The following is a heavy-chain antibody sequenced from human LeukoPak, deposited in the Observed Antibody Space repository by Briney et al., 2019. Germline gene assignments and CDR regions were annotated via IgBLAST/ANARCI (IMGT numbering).Heavy chain of an antibody. D-gene: IGHD5-24*01. V-gene: IGHV3-53*01. CDR3: ARGGGGNGYNYMDY. J-gene: IGHJ4*02. CDR2: IYSGGST. Sequence: GGSLRLSCAASGFTVSSNYMSWVRQAPGKGLEWVSVIYSGGSTYYADSVKGRFTISRDNSKNTLYLQMNSLRAEDRAVYYCARGGGGNGYNYMDYWGQGTLVTVSS. CDR1: GFTVSSNY.